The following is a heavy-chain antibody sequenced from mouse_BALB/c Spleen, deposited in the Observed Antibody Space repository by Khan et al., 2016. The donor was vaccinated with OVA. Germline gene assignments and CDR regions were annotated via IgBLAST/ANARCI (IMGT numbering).Heavy chain of an antibody. CDR3: ARDTTVESYWYFDV. CDR2: IWAGGST. J-gene: IGHJ1*01. Sequence: QVQLKQSGPGLVAPSQSLSITCTVSGFSLTSYGVHWVRQPPGKGLEWLGVIWAGGSTNYNSALLSRLSISKDNSKSQVFFKMNSLQTDDTAMYYCARDTTVESYWYFDVWGAGTTVTVSS. D-gene: IGHD1-1*01. V-gene: IGHV2-9*02. CDR1: GFSLTSYG.